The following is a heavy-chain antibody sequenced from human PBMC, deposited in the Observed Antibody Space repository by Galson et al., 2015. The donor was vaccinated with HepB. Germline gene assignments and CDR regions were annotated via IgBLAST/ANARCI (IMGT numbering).Heavy chain of an antibody. CDR1: GGSISSGGYY. J-gene: IGHJ2*01. CDR2: IYYSGST. V-gene: IGHV4-31*03. Sequence: TLSLTCTVSGGSISSGGYYWSWIRQHPGKGLEWIGYIYYSGSTYYNPSLKSRVTISVDTSKNQFSLKLSSVTAADTAVYYCARVYVGELGGNGDWYFDLWGRGTLVTVSS. CDR3: ARVYVGELGGNGDWYFDL. D-gene: IGHD4-23*01.